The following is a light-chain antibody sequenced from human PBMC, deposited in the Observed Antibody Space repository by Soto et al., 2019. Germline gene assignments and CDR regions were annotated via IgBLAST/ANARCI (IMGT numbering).Light chain of an antibody. V-gene: IGKV1-39*01. J-gene: IGKJ5*01. CDR3: QKSYKMPS. CDR2: ATS. CDR1: RNVSIY. Sequence: EIPLTQSPSSLAASVGDRLTLTCRASRNVSIYLNWYQHKPGKGPTLLIHATSNLQIGVPSRFSGSGSGTEFTLTSSSLEPEDFGTYYCQKSYKMPSFGKGTRLVIK.